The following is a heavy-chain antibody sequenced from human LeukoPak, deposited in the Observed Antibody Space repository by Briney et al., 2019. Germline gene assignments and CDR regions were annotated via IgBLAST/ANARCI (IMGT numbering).Heavy chain of an antibody. V-gene: IGHV3-23*01. CDR1: GITLSNYG. D-gene: IGHD1-7*01. Sequence: GGSLRLSCAVSGITLSNYGMSWVRQAPGKGLEWVAGMSGSVGATNYADSVKGRFTISRDNPKNTLYLQMNSLRAEDTAVYYCARTIRGYWGQGTLVTVSS. CDR3: ARTIRGY. J-gene: IGHJ4*02. CDR2: MSGSVGAT.